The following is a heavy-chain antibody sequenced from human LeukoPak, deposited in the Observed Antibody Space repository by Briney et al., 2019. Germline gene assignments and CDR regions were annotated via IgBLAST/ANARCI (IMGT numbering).Heavy chain of an antibody. V-gene: IGHV4-39*07. CDR1: GGSISSSSYY. Sequence: PSETLSLTCTVSGGSISSSSYYWGWIRQPPGKGLEWIGSIYYSGSTYYNPSLKSRVTISVDTSKNQFSLKLSSVTAADTAVYYCARVPMPPHRATVVVAAFSDYWGQGTLVTVSS. CDR2: IYYSGST. J-gene: IGHJ4*02. D-gene: IGHD2-2*01. CDR3: ARVPMPPHRATVVVAAFSDY.